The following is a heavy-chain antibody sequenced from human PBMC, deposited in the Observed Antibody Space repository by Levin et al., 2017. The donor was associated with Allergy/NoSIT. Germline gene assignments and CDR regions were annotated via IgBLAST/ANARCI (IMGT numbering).Heavy chain of an antibody. CDR3: ARERSPGLY. CDR2: IHYSGST. D-gene: IGHD3-10*01. CDR1: GDSIRGSF. Sequence: RSQTLSLPCTVSGDSIRGSFWTWIRQPPGKGLEWIGFIHYSGSTSYSPSLKSRVTISADTSKNQFSLKLNSVTAADTAVYYCARERSPGLYWGQGILVTVSP. V-gene: IGHV4-59*01. J-gene: IGHJ4*02.